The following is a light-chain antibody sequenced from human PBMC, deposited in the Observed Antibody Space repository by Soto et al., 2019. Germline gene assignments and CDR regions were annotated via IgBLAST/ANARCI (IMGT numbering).Light chain of an antibody. CDR1: QDINNY. Sequence: DIQMTQSPSSLSASVGDRVTITCRASQDINNYITWFQQRPGEAPKSLIYATSYLQDGVPSRFSGSGSGTDFALTITSLQPEDFGNYYCQQYYNFPLTFGGETKVEIK. CDR2: ATS. V-gene: IGKV1-16*01. CDR3: QQYYNFPLT. J-gene: IGKJ4*01.